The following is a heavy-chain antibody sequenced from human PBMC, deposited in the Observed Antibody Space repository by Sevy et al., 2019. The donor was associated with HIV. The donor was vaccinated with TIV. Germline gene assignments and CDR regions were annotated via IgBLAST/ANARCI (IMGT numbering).Heavy chain of an antibody. CDR2: ISYDGSNK. CDR3: ARDQEWVVSLNYFDY. V-gene: IGHV3-30-3*01. D-gene: IGHD1-26*01. J-gene: IGHJ4*02. Sequence: GESLKISCAASGFTFSSYAMHWVRQAPGKGLEWVAVISYDGSNKYYADSVKGRFTISRDNSKNTLYLQMNSLGAEDTAVYYCARDQEWVVSLNYFDYWGQGTLVTVSS. CDR1: GFTFSSYA.